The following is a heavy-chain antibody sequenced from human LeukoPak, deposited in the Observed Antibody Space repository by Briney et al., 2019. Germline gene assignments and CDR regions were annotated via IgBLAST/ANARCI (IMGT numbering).Heavy chain of an antibody. CDR3: ARVPRRGERFDP. J-gene: IGHJ5*02. CDR2: MNPKSGNT. Sequence: ASVKVSCKASGYTFTSYGISWVRQAPGQGLEWMGWMNPKSGNTGYAQKFQGRVSITRNTSISTAYMELGSLRSEDTAVYYCARVPRRGERFDPWGQGTLVTVSS. CDR1: GYTFTSYG. V-gene: IGHV1-8*03. D-gene: IGHD3-10*01.